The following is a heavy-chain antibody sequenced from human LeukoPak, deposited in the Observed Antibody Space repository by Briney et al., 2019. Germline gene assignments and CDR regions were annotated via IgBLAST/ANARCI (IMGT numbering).Heavy chain of an antibody. Sequence: GGSLRLSCAASGFTFSSYAMHWVRQAPGKGLEWVAVISYDGSNKYYADSVKGRFTISRDNSKNTLYLQMNSLRAEDTAVYYCARVVAGSYDYWGQGTLVTVSS. J-gene: IGHJ4*02. V-gene: IGHV3-30-3*01. CDR1: GFTFSSYA. CDR2: ISYDGSNK. CDR3: ARVVAGSYDY. D-gene: IGHD6-19*01.